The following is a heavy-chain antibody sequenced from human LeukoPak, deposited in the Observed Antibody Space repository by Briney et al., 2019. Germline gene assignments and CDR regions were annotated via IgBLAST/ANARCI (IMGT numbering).Heavy chain of an antibody. Sequence: GGSLRLSCAASEFTFSSYWMSWVRQAPGKGLEWVADIKQDGSEKDYVDSVKGRFIISRDTAKNSLYLQMNSLRAEDTAVYYCARIKSQGVVVPLLRSTYYFDYRGQGTLVTVSS. V-gene: IGHV3-7*01. CDR2: IKQDGSEK. CDR1: EFTFSSYW. J-gene: IGHJ4*02. D-gene: IGHD2-21*01. CDR3: ARIKSQGVVVPLLRSTYYFDY.